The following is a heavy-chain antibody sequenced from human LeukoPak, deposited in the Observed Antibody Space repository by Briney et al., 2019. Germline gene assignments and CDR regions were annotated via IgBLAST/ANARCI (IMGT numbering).Heavy chain of an antibody. J-gene: IGHJ4*02. CDR1: GFTFSDAW. Sequence: GGSLRLSCAASGFTFSDAWMSWVRQAPGKGLEWVGRIKSKAYGVTTDYAAPVRGRFTISRDDSINTLYLQMNSLKTEDTAVYYCTRHPPXFDYWGQGILVTVSS. CDR3: TRHPPXFDY. V-gene: IGHV3-15*01. CDR2: IKSKAYGVTT.